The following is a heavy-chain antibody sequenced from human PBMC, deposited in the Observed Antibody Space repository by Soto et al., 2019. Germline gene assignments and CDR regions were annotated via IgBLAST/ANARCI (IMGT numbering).Heavy chain of an antibody. J-gene: IGHJ4*02. CDR1: GFTFNSHA. Sequence: QVQLVESGGGVVQPGRSLRLTCAVSGFTFNSHAMHWVRQAPGKGLEWVAVISYGGANNYYADSVKGRFTISRDNSQNTLFLQMNSVRPEDTAVYYCARGPRSCSYTSCYTIDYWGQGTLVTVSS. V-gene: IGHV3-30*03. CDR3: ARGPRSCSYTSCYTIDY. D-gene: IGHD2-2*02. CDR2: ISYGGANN.